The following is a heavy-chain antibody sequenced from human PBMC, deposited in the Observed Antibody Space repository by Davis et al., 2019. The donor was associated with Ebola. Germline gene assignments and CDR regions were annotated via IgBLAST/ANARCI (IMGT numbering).Heavy chain of an antibody. Sequence: GESLKISCKASGYSFTTYWIVWVRHMPGKGLECMGIIFPGDSDTRYSPSVQGQVTISADKSSSTAYLEWSSLKASDSGMYYCATLRRTITGMDDGFDIWGQGTMVTVSS. D-gene: IGHD1-20*01. CDR2: IFPGDSDT. V-gene: IGHV5-51*01. CDR1: GYSFTTYW. CDR3: ATLRRTITGMDDGFDI. J-gene: IGHJ3*02.